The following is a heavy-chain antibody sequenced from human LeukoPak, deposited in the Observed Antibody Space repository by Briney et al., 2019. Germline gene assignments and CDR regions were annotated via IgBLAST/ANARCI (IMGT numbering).Heavy chain of an antibody. J-gene: IGHJ2*01. CDR1: GGSISSYY. CDR3: ARSLYGDAYWYFDL. V-gene: IGHV4-38-2*02. CDR2: IYHSGST. Sequence: SETLSLTCTVSGGSISSYYWGWIRQPPGKRLEWIGGIYHSGSTFYNPSLKSRVTISVDTSKNQLSLKLSSVTAADTAVYYCARSLYGDAYWYFDLWGRGTLVTVSS. D-gene: IGHD4-17*01.